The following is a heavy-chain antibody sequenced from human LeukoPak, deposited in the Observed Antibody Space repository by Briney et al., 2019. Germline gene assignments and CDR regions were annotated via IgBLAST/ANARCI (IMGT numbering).Heavy chain of an antibody. CDR1: GFTFSSYG. Sequence: GWSLRLSCAASGFTFSSYGMHWVRQAPGKGLEWVAVMSYDGTKNYYADSVNGRFTISRDNSKNTLYLQMNSLRAEDTAVYYCARGTFGVDYWGQGTLVTVSS. D-gene: IGHD3-10*01. CDR3: ARGTFGVDY. V-gene: IGHV3-33*05. CDR2: MSYDGTKN. J-gene: IGHJ4*02.